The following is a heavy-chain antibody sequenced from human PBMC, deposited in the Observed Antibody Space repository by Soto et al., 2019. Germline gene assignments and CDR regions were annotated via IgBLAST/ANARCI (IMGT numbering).Heavy chain of an antibody. CDR1: GFTFDDYA. V-gene: IGHV3-9*01. CDR2: PSWNSGSI. D-gene: IGHD3-22*01. Sequence: GGSLRLCCAASGFTFDDYAMPWVRQAPGKGLDLPPVPSWNSGSIGYADSVKGRFTISRDNAKNSLYLQMNSLRAEDTALYYCAKDGKDEMYYHDSSGPQSSSWYFDLWGRGTMVTVSS. CDR3: AKDGKDEMYYHDSSGPQSSSWYFDL. J-gene: IGHJ2*01.